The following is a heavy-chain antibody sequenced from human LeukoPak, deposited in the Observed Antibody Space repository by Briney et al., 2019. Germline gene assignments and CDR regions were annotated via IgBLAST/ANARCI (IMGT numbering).Heavy chain of an antibody. CDR3: AKPSVPYDSSGYYRQVTDFDY. CDR1: GFTFSSYW. CDR2: IKQDGSEK. V-gene: IGHV3-7*01. J-gene: IGHJ4*02. D-gene: IGHD3-22*01. Sequence: GGSLRLSCAASGFTFSSYWMSWVRQAPGKGLEWVANIKQDGSEKYYVDSVKGRFTISRDNAKNSLYLQMNSLRAEDTAVYYCAKPSVPYDSSGYYRQVTDFDYWGQGTLVTVSS.